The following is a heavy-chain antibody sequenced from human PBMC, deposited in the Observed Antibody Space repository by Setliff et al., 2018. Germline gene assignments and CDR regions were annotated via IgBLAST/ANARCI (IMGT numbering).Heavy chain of an antibody. J-gene: IGHJ4*02. CDR3: ARAGMAASNRKGVFEF. CDR2: INIGGGSA. D-gene: IGHD3-10*01. CDR1: GYIFAGYY. V-gene: IGHV1-46*01. Sequence: GASVKVSCKASGYIFAGYYMYWLRQAPGQGPEWMGTINIGGGSASYAQKFQDRVTMTRDTSTSTVFLEMSSLGSDDTAVYYCARAGMAASNRKGVFEFWGQGTLVTVSS.